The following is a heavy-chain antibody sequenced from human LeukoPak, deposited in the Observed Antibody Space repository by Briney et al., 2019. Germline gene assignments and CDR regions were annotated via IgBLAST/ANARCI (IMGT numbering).Heavy chain of an antibody. D-gene: IGHD3-22*01. Sequence: ASVKVSCKASGYTFTSYYMHWVRQAPGQGLEWMGWINPNSGGTKYAQKFQGRVTMTRGTSSRTAYMELSRLRSDDTAVYFCARGQFKFYHDTSGKNAFDLWGQGTLVTVSS. CDR2: INPNSGGT. J-gene: IGHJ3*01. CDR3: ARGQFKFYHDTSGKNAFDL. V-gene: IGHV1-2*02. CDR1: GYTFTSYY.